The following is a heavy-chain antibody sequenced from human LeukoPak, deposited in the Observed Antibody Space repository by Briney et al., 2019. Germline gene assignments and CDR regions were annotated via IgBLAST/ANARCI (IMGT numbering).Heavy chain of an antibody. Sequence: SETLSLTCAVYGGSFSGYYWSWIRQPPGKGLEWIGEINHSGSTNYNPSLKSRVTISVDTSKNQFSLKLSSVTAADTAVYYCARRRPYNYGSGSYSPYFDYWGQGTLVTVSS. CDR3: ARRRPYNYGSGSYSPYFDY. V-gene: IGHV4-34*01. CDR1: GGSFSGYY. D-gene: IGHD3-10*01. CDR2: INHSGST. J-gene: IGHJ4*02.